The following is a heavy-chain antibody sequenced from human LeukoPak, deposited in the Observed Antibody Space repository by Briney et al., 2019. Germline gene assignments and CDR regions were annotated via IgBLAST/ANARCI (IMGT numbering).Heavy chain of an antibody. V-gene: IGHV3-23*01. D-gene: IGHD3-22*01. CDR2: ISGSGGST. CDR1: GFTFSSYA. J-gene: IGHJ4*02. Sequence: PGGSLRLSCAASGFTFSSYAMCWVRQAPGKGLEWDSTISGSGGSTYYADSVKGRFTISRDNSKNTLYLQMNSLRAEDTAVYYCATSPYDSSGRALDYWGQGTLVTVSS. CDR3: ATSPYDSSGRALDY.